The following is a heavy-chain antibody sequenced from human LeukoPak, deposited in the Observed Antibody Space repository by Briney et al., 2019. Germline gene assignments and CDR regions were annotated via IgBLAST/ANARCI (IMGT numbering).Heavy chain of an antibody. Sequence: GGSLRLSCAASGFTFSGSAMHWVRQASGKGLEWVGRIRSKANSYATAYAASVKGRFTISRDDSKNTAYLQMNSLKTEDTAVYYCTRHPLDYNNYDYYGMDVWGQGTTVTVSS. J-gene: IGHJ6*02. CDR3: TRHPLDYNNYDYYGMDV. D-gene: IGHD4-11*01. CDR2: IRSKANSYAT. V-gene: IGHV3-73*01. CDR1: GFTFSGSA.